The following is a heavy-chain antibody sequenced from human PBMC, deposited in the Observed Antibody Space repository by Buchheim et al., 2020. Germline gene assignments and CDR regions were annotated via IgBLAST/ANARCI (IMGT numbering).Heavy chain of an antibody. CDR1: GFTFSSYW. J-gene: IGHJ4*02. CDR3: AREGCSDGSCYLNY. CDR2: INSDGSGA. Sequence: EVKLVESGGALFQPGGSLRLSCAASGFTFSSYWMNWVRQAPGKGLVWVSCINSDGSGATYADSVKGRFTISRDNAKSTLYLQMNSLRADDTAVYYCAREGCSDGSCYLNYWGQGTL. V-gene: IGHV3-74*01. D-gene: IGHD2-15*01.